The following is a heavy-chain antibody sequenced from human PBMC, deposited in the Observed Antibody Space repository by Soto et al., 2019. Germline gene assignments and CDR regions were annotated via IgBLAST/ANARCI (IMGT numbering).Heavy chain of an antibody. CDR3: ARGRGYSRYYFDY. D-gene: IGHD6-13*01. CDR1: GGSFSGYY. CDR2: INHSGST. Sequence: PSETLSLTCAVYGGSFSGYYWSWIRQPPGKGLEWIGEINHSGSTNYNPSLKSRVTISVDTSKNQFSLKLSSVTAADTAVYYCARGRGYSRYYFDYWGQGTLVIVSS. J-gene: IGHJ4*02. V-gene: IGHV4-34*01.